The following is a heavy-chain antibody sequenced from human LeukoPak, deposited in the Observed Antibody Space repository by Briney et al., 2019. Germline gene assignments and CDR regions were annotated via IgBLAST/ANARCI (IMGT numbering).Heavy chain of an antibody. CDR3: ARDDYGVFDAFDV. D-gene: IGHD3-16*01. J-gene: IGHJ3*01. V-gene: IGHV4-59*08. Sequence: SETLSLTCTVSGGSISSHYWTWIRQPPGKELEWIGYIYNTGSTNYNPSLRSRVTISLDTSKNQFSLKLTSVTAADTAIYFCARDDYGVFDAFDVWGQGTVVTVSS. CDR2: IYNTGST. CDR1: GGSISSHY.